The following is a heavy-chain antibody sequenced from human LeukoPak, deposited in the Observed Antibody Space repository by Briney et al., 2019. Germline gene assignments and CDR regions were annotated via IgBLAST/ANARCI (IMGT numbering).Heavy chain of an antibody. D-gene: IGHD5-24*01. Sequence: GGSLRLSCAASGFTFSSYSMNWVRQAPGKGLEWVSSISSSSSYIYYADSVKGRFTISRDNAKNSLYLQMNSLRAEDTAVYYCARDPGRDGYNSAFDIWGQGTMVTVSS. CDR3: ARDPGRDGYNSAFDI. CDR2: ISSSSSYI. CDR1: GFTFSSYS. V-gene: IGHV3-21*01. J-gene: IGHJ3*02.